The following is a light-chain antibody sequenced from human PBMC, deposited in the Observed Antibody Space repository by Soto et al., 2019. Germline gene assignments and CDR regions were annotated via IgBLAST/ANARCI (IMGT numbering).Light chain of an antibody. CDR1: SNDVGDYDF. J-gene: IGLJ3*02. Sequence: QSALTQPRSVSGSPGQSVTISCTGTSNDVGDYDFVSWYHQHPGKVPKLVIFDVDVRPSGVPDRFSGSKSGTTASLTISGLLPEDEGIYYCCSYAGSYTWVFGGGTKLTVL. CDR2: DVD. CDR3: CSYAGSYTWV. V-gene: IGLV2-11*01.